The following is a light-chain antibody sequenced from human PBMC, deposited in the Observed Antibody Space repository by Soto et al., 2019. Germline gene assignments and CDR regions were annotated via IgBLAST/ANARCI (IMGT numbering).Light chain of an antibody. V-gene: IGLV2-8*01. J-gene: IGLJ1*01. CDR1: NSDVGGYKY. CDR2: EVN. Sequence: QSALSQPPSASGAPGQSVTISCTGTNSDVGGYKYVSWYQHHPGKAPKNVIYEVNKWPSGVPDRFSGSKSGNTASLTVSGLQAEDEADYYCSSYAGSSNVFGTGTKLTVL. CDR3: SSYAGSSNV.